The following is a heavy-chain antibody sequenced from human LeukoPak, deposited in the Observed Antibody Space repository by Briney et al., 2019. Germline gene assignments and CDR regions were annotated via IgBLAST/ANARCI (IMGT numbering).Heavy chain of an antibody. Sequence: GVSLRLSCVASGLTFNSHSMSWVRQAPGVGLEWVSVVSTNGDVTFYADSVKGRFTISRDNSKNTLFLQMNSLRAEDTAVYYCAKLSLSGRSQSADYWGQGTLVTVSS. D-gene: IGHD3-10*01. V-gene: IGHV3-23*01. J-gene: IGHJ4*02. CDR3: AKLSLSGRSQSADY. CDR1: GLTFNSHS. CDR2: VSTNGDVT.